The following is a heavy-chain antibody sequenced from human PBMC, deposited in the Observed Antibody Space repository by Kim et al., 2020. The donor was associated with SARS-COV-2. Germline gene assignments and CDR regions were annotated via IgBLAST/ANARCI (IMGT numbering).Heavy chain of an antibody. Sequence: ASVKVSCKASGYTFTDYYMHWVRQAPGQGLEWMGRINPKCGGPNYAQKFQGRVTMTRDKAISTAYMELSRLRADDTAVYYCSRVRIAIGGRPADYWGQGT. J-gene: IGHJ4*02. CDR3: SRVRIAIGGRPADY. D-gene: IGHD2-15*01. CDR1: GYTFTDYY. CDR2: INPKCGGP. V-gene: IGHV1-2*06.